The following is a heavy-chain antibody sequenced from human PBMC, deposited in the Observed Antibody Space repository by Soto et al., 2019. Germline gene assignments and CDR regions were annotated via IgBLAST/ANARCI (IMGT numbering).Heavy chain of an antibody. V-gene: IGHV3-21*06. J-gene: IGHJ4*02. CDR1: GFTFTRYS. Sequence: LSCAASGFTFTRYSMNWVRQAPGKGLEWVSSISSTTNYIYYGDSMKGRFTISRDNAKNSLYLEMNSLRAEDTAVYYCARESEDLTSNFDYWGQGTLVTVS. CDR2: ISSTTNYI. CDR3: ARESEDLTSNFDY.